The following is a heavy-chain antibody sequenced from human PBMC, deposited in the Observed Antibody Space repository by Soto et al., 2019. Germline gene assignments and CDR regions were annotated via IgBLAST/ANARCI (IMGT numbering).Heavy chain of an antibody. CDR2: IKSKTDGGTT. J-gene: IGHJ4*02. D-gene: IGHD2-15*01. V-gene: IGHV3-15*01. CDR1: GFTFSNAW. CDR3: TTSADCSGGSCYLENFDY. Sequence: GGSLRLSCAASGFTFSNAWMSWVRQAPGKGLEWVGRIKSKTDGGTTDYAAPVKGRFTISRDDSKNTLYLQMNSLKTEDTAVYYCTTSADCSGGSCYLENFDYWGQGTLVTVSS.